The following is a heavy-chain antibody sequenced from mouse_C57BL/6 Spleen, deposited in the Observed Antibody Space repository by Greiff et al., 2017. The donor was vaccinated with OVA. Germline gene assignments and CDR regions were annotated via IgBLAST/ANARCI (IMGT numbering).Heavy chain of an antibody. D-gene: IGHD1-1*01. V-gene: IGHV10-1*01. Sequence: EVKLMESGGGLVQPKGSLKLSCAASGFSFNTYAMNWVRQAPGKGLEWVARIRSKSNNYATYYADSVKDRFTISRDDSESMLYLQMNNLKTEDTAMYYCVRPYYYGSPWFAYWGQGTLVTVSA. CDR2: IRSKSNNYAT. CDR3: VRPYYYGSPWFAY. J-gene: IGHJ3*01. CDR1: GFSFNTYA.